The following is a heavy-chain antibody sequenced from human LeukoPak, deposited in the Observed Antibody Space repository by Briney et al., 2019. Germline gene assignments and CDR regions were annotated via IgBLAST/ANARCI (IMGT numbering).Heavy chain of an antibody. CDR1: GFTFSSYG. D-gene: IGHD3-10*01. Sequence: PGGSLRLSCAASGFTFSSYGMHWVRQAPGKGLEWVAFIRYDGSNKYYADSVKGRFTISRDNSKNTLYLQMNSLRAEDTAVYYCAKDELWFGELAPHDYWGQGTLVTVSS. CDR3: AKDELWFGELAPHDY. CDR2: IRYDGSNK. J-gene: IGHJ4*02. V-gene: IGHV3-30*02.